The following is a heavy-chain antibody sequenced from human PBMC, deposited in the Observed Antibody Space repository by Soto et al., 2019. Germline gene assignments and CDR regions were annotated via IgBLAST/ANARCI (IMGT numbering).Heavy chain of an antibody. J-gene: IGHJ5*02. V-gene: IGHV4-31*03. CDR2: IYYSGST. Sequence: SETLSLTCTVSGGSISSCGYYWSWIRQHPGKGLEWIGDIYYSGSTYYNPSLKSRVTISVDTSKNQFSLKLSSVTAADTAVYYCARAVQQEWFDPWGQGTLVTVSS. CDR3: ARAVQQEWFDP. CDR1: GGSISSCGYY. D-gene: IGHD6-13*01.